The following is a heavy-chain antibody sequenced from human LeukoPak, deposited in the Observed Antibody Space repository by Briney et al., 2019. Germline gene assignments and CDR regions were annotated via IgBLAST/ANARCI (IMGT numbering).Heavy chain of an antibody. CDR1: GYTFTSYY. J-gene: IGHJ4*02. D-gene: IGHD5-18*01. V-gene: IGHV1-46*01. CDR2: INPSGGST. Sequence: ASAKVSCKASGYTFTSYYMHWVRQAPGQGLEWMGIINPSGGSTSYAQKFQGRVTMTRDMSTSTVYMELSSLRSDDTAVYYCARDVLDTAMGLFDDYWGQGTLVTVSS. CDR3: ARDVLDTAMGLFDDY.